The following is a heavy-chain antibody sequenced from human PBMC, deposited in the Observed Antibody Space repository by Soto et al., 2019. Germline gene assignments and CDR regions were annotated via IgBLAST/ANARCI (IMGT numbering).Heavy chain of an antibody. J-gene: IGHJ5*02. Sequence: EVQLLESGGGFIQPGGSLRLSCEASGFTFSTYAMSWVRQAPGKGLEWVSTISGGGSNKYYADSVKGRFTISRDNSKSTLFLQMNSLRAEDTAVYYCARDSRDKSPAPDPFDPWGQGTLVTVSS. CDR3: ARDSRDKSPAPDPFDP. CDR2: ISGGGSNK. V-gene: IGHV3-23*01. CDR1: GFTFSTYA.